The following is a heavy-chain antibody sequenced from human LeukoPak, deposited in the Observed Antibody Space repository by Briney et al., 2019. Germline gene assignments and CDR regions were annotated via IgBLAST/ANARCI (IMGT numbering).Heavy chain of an antibody. D-gene: IGHD3-10*01. CDR2: IDSSGGYM. Sequence: GGSLRLSCAASGFTFNTYSMNWARQAPGKGLEWVSSIDSSGGYMFYTDSVKGRFIISRDNAKDSLYLQMNNLRAEDTAVYYCLSGDRRDYWGQGTLVTVSS. CDR3: LSGDRRDY. V-gene: IGHV3-21*06. CDR1: GFTFNTYS. J-gene: IGHJ4*02.